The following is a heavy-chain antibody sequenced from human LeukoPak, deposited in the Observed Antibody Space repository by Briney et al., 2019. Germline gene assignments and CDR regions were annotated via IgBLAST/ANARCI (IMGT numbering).Heavy chain of an antibody. J-gene: IGHJ5*02. CDR1: GGSISSYY. D-gene: IGHD2-2*01. V-gene: IGHV4-4*07. Sequence: SETLSLTCTVSGGSISSYYWSWIRQPAGKGLEWIGRIYTSGSTNYNPSLKSRVTISVDTSKNQFSLKLSSVTAADTAVYYCARGVVPAASEEKNWFDPWGQGTLVTVSS. CDR3: ARGVVPAASEEKNWFDP. CDR2: IYTSGST.